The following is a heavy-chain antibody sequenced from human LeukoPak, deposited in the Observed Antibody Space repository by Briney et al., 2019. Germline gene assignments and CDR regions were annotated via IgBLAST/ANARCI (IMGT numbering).Heavy chain of an antibody. CDR1: GFTFSSNA. CDR2: ISGTGGTT. J-gene: IGHJ4*02. Sequence: GGSLRLSCAASGFTFSSNAMSWVRQAPGKGLEWVAAISGTGGTTYYADSVKGRSTISRDNSKSTVALQMYSLRAEDTAVYYCAKPAQTDCGGDCFFDYWGQGTLVTVSS. D-gene: IGHD2-21*02. CDR3: AKPAQTDCGGDCFFDY. V-gene: IGHV3-23*01.